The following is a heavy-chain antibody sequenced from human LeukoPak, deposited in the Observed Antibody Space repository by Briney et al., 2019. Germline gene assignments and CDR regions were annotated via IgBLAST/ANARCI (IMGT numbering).Heavy chain of an antibody. CDR1: GYTFTSYD. Sequence: ASVKVSCKASGYTFTSYDINWVRQATGQGLEWMGWMNTNRGNTGYAQKFQGRVTMTRNTSISTAYMELSSLRSEGTAVYYCARVLLWFGELPSYYMDVWGKGTTVTVSS. D-gene: IGHD3-10*01. CDR2: MNTNRGNT. V-gene: IGHV1-8*01. J-gene: IGHJ6*03. CDR3: ARVLLWFGELPSYYMDV.